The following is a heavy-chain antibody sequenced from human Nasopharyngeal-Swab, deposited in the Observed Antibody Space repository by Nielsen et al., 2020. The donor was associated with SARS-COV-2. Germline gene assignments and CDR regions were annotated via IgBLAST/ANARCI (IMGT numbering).Heavy chain of an antibody. J-gene: IGHJ6*04. CDR3: ARDRSASWSALDV. CDR2: INPSAGST. D-gene: IGHD6-13*01. V-gene: IGHV1-46*01. CDR1: GYTFTSYY. Sequence: ASVKVSCKASGYTFTSYYIHWVRQAPGQGLEWMGIINPSAGSTSYAQKFQGWVTMTRDTSISTAYMELSRLKSDDTAMYYCARDRSASWSALDVWGKGTTVTVSS.